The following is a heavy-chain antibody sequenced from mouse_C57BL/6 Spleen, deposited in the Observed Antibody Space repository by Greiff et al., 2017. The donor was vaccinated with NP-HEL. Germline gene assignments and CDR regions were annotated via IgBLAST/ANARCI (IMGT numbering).Heavy chain of an antibody. CDR3: ANDYPYAMDY. Sequence: QVQLQQPGAELVRPGTSVKLSCKASGYTFTSYWMHWVKQRPGQGLEWIGVIDPSDSYTNYNQKFKGKATLTVDTSSSTAYMQLSSLTSEDSAVYYCANDYPYAMDYWGQGTSVTVSS. V-gene: IGHV1-59*01. D-gene: IGHD2-4*01. CDR1: GYTFTSYW. J-gene: IGHJ4*01. CDR2: IDPSDSYT.